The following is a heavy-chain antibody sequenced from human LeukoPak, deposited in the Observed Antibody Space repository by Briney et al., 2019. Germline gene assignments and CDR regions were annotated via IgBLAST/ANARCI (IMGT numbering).Heavy chain of an antibody. D-gene: IGHD6-13*01. V-gene: IGHV3-53*01. CDR1: GFTVSSNY. CDR3: ARDRSESSSWYRTRKYSYGMDV. J-gene: IGHJ6*02. Sequence: GGSLRLSCAASGFTVSSNYMSWVRQAPGKGLEWVSVIYSGGSTYYADSVKGRFTISRDNSKNTLYLQMNSLRAEDTAVYYCARDRSESSSWYRTRKYSYGMDVGGQGTTVTVS. CDR2: IYSGGST.